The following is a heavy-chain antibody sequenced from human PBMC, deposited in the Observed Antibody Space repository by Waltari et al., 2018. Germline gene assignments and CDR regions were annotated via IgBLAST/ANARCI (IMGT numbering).Heavy chain of an antibody. CDR1: GFTFSSYG. V-gene: IGHV3-30*02. J-gene: IGHJ4*02. CDR3: AKGPDGLTDLFDY. D-gene: IGHD5-12*01. CDR2: IRYDGSNK. Sequence: VESGGGVVQPGGSLRLSCAASGFTFSSYGMHWVRQAPGKGLEWVAFIRYDGSNKYYADSVKGRFTISRDNSKNTLYLQMNSLRAEDTAVYYCAKGPDGLTDLFDYWGQGTLVTVSS.